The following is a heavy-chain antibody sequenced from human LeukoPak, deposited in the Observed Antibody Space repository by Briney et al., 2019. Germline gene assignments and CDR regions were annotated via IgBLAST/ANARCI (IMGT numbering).Heavy chain of an antibody. Sequence: ASVKVSCKASGYTFTIYGISWVRQAPGQGLEWMGWISAYNGNTNYAQKLQGRVTMTTDTSTSTAYMELRSLRSDDTAVYYCARDDTMTDAFDIWGQGTMVTVSS. CDR2: ISAYNGNT. D-gene: IGHD3-22*01. CDR3: ARDDTMTDAFDI. J-gene: IGHJ3*02. V-gene: IGHV1-18*01. CDR1: GYTFTIYG.